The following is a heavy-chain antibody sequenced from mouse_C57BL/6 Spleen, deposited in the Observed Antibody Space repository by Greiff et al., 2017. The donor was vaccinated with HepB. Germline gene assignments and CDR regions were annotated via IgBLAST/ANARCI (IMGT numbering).Heavy chain of an antibody. CDR1: GYTFTSYG. CDR2: IYPRSGNT. Sequence: VQLQQSGAELARPGASVKLSCKASGYTFTSYGISWVKQRTGQGLEWIGEIYPRSGNTYYNEKFKGKATLTADKSSSTAYMELRSLTSEDSAVYFCASARYYGYDGGSWFAYWGQGTLVTVSA. D-gene: IGHD2-2*01. CDR3: ASARYYGYDGGSWFAY. V-gene: IGHV1-81*01. J-gene: IGHJ3*01.